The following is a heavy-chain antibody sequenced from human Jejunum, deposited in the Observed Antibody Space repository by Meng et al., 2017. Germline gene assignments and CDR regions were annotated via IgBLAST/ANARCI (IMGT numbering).Heavy chain of an antibody. V-gene: IGHV4-4*02. CDR2: IYHSGTT. Sequence: QGQLKGSGPGLVKPSGTLSLTCTVSGGSISNWWSWVRQPPGKGLEWIGDIYHSGTTNYNPSLQSRVTISVDKSENQFSLKLRSVTAADTAVYYCARVQGDFYDNDAYYSYFAYWGPGALVTVSS. CDR3: ARVQGDFYDNDAYYSYFAY. D-gene: IGHD3-22*01. J-gene: IGHJ4*02. CDR1: GGSISNW.